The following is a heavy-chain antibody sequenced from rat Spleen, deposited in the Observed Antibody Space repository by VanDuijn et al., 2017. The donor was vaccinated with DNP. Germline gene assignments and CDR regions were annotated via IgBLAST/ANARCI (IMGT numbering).Heavy chain of an antibody. D-gene: IGHD1-2*01. J-gene: IGHJ2*01. Sequence: EVQLVESGGGPVQPGRSLKLSCVASGFIFNKYGMAWVRQTPTKGLEWVASITNSGGGTYYRDSVKGRFTISRDNAKSTLYLQINSLRSEDTATYYCTRQNYIYAFDYWGQGVMVTVSS. CDR1: GFIFNKYG. V-gene: IGHV5S14*01. CDR2: ITNSGGGT. CDR3: TRQNYIYAFDY.